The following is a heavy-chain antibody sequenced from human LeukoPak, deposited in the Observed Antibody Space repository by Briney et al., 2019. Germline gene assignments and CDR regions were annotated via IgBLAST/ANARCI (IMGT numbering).Heavy chain of an antibody. D-gene: IGHD6-19*01. CDR1: GFAVSSNC. CDR2: IFSDGNT. CDR3: ASLCGGSSAY. V-gene: IGHV3-66*01. Sequence: GGSLRLSCAASGFAVSSNCMNWVRQAPGKGLEWVSVIFSDGNTYYADSVKGRFTISRDNSKNTLYLHMNSLIAEDTAVYYCASLCGGSSAYWGQGTLVTVSS. J-gene: IGHJ4*02.